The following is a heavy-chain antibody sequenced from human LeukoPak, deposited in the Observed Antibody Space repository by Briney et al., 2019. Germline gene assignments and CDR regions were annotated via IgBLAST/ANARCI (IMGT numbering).Heavy chain of an antibody. CDR1: GGSFSGYY. J-gene: IGHJ4*02. CDR3: ARLVVSSSWYREVFDY. V-gene: IGHV4-34*01. Sequence: SETLSLTCAVYGGSFSGYYWSCIRQPPGKGLEWIGEINHSGSTNYNPSLKSRVTISVDTSKNQFSLKLSSVTAADTAVYYCARLVVSSSWYREVFDYWGQGTLVTVSS. CDR2: INHSGST. D-gene: IGHD6-13*01.